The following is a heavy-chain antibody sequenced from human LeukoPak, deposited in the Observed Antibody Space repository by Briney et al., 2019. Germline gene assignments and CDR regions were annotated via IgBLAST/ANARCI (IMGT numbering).Heavy chain of an antibody. CDR3: ARVLGGYGVY. CDR1: GGTFSSYA. CDR2: IIPILGIA. Sequence: ASVKVSCKASGGTFSSYAISWMRQAPGQGLEWMGRIIPILGIANYAQKFQGRVTITADKSTSTAYMELSSLRSEDTAVYYCARVLGGYGVYWGQGTLVTVSS. V-gene: IGHV1-69*04. J-gene: IGHJ4*02. D-gene: IGHD6-13*01.